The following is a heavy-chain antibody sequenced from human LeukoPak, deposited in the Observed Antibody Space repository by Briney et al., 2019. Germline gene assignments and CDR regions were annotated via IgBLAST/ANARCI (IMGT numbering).Heavy chain of an antibody. Sequence: GGSLRLSCATSGFTFSSYWMSWVRQAPGKGLEWVANIKQDGSEKYYVDSVKGRFTISRDNAKNSLYLQMNSLRAEDTAVYYCARVNYYDSSGSDAFDIRGQGTMVTVSS. J-gene: IGHJ3*02. CDR1: GFTFSSYW. D-gene: IGHD3-22*01. V-gene: IGHV3-7*01. CDR2: IKQDGSEK. CDR3: ARVNYYDSSGSDAFDI.